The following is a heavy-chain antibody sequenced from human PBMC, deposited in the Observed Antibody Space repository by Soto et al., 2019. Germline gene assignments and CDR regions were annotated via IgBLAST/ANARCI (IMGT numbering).Heavy chain of an antibody. D-gene: IGHD2-8*01. V-gene: IGHV1-46*04. CDR1: GYTFSSYH. Sequence: QVQLVQSGAEVKKPGASVRVSCKASGYTFSSYHIHWVRQAPGQGPEWMGMISPSGGRTTYAQKLQSRLSMTRDTSTSTVYMELSSLRSEDTAVYFCAREGVQGGLDVWGQGTTVTVSS. CDR3: AREGVQGGLDV. J-gene: IGHJ6*02. CDR2: ISPSGGRT.